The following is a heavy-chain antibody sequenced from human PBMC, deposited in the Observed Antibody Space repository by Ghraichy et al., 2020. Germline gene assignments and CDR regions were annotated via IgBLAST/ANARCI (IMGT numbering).Heavy chain of an antibody. D-gene: IGHD5-12*01. CDR1: GFTFSSYG. V-gene: IGHV3-30*18. CDR2: ISYDGSNK. J-gene: IGHJ5*02. CDR3: GKATDSWFDP. Sequence: GGSLRLSCAASGFTFSSYGMHWVRQAPGKGLEWVSVISYDGSNKYYADSVKGRFTISRDNSKNTLYLQMNSLRAEDTDVYYCGKATDSWFDPWGQGTLVT.